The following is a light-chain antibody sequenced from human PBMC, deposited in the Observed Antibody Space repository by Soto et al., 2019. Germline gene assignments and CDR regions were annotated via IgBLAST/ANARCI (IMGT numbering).Light chain of an antibody. J-gene: IGLJ2*01. CDR1: SSNIGSNH. CDR2: RSD. Sequence: QSVLTQPPSTSGTPGQRVTISCSGSSSNIGSNHVYWYQQFPGMAPKLLMYRSDQRPTGVPDRFSGSKSGTSASLAISGLRSADEADYYCSARDDSLSGVVFGGGTQLTVL. CDR3: SARDDSLSGVV. V-gene: IGLV1-47*01.